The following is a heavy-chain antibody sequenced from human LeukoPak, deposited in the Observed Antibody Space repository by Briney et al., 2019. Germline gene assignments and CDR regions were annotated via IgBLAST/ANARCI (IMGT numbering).Heavy chain of an antibody. CDR2: IIPMYGTT. CDR3: VRERGTYQRDAFDI. CDR1: GGTFSSDA. Sequence: SVKVSCKASGGTFSSDAISWVRQAPGQGLEWMGGIIPMYGTTRYAQKFQGRVTMTRDTSTSTVYMELSSLRSEDTAVYFCVRERGTYQRDAFDIWGQGTMVTASP. V-gene: IGHV1-69*05. D-gene: IGHD2-2*01. J-gene: IGHJ3*02.